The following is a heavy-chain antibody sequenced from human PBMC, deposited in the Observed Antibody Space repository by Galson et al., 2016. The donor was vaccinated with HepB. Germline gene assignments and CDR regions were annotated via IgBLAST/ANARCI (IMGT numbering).Heavy chain of an antibody. CDR1: GYSLTDYA. J-gene: IGHJ6*02. Sequence: QSGAEVTQPGASVKVSCKASGYSLTDYAMHWVRQAPGQRLEWMGWINAGNGNTRYTHKFQGRVTFTGDTPANTAYMELSSLRSEDTAVYYCARLDGYCTFTTCSPHYGMDVWGQGTTVTASS. CDR2: INAGNGNT. V-gene: IGHV1-3*01. CDR3: ARLDGYCTFTTCSPHYGMDV. D-gene: IGHD2-8*01.